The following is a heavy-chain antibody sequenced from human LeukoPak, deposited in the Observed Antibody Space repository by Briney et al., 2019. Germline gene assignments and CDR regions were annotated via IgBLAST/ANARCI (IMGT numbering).Heavy chain of an antibody. J-gene: IGHJ4*02. D-gene: IGHD6-13*01. Sequence: SGGSRRLSCSASGFTFSSYAMHWVRQAPGKGLEYVSAISSNGGSTYYADSVKGRFTISRDNSKNTLYLQMSSLRAEDTAVYYCVKGGIAAAGLTMGDYWGQGTLVTVSS. V-gene: IGHV3-64D*09. CDR2: ISSNGGST. CDR1: GFTFSSYA. CDR3: VKGGIAAAGLTMGDY.